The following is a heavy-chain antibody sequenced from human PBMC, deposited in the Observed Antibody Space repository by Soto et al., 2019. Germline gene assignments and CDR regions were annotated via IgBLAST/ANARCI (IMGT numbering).Heavy chain of an antibody. CDR3: AREGDIVVVVAAFFDY. D-gene: IGHD2-15*01. V-gene: IGHV3-30-3*01. CDR1: GFTFSSYA. J-gene: IGHJ4*02. Sequence: QVQLVESGGGVVQPGRSLRLSCAASGFTFSSYAMHWVRQAPGKGLEWVAVISYDGSNKYYADSVKGRFTISRDNSKNTLYLQMNSLRAEDTAVYYCAREGDIVVVVAAFFDYWGQGTLVTVSS. CDR2: ISYDGSNK.